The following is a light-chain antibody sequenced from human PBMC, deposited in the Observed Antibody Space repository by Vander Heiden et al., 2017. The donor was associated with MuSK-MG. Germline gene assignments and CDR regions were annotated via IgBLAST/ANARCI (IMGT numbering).Light chain of an antibody. CDR2: AAS. Sequence: DIQMTQSPSSLSASVGDRVTITCRTSQSLTRYLNWYQQKPGKAPKLLISAASTLQSGVPSRFSGGDSGTDFTLTISRLQPEDFATYYCQQSDTSPFTFGQGTKLEI. CDR1: QSLTRY. V-gene: IGKV1-39*01. J-gene: IGKJ2*01. CDR3: QQSDTSPFT.